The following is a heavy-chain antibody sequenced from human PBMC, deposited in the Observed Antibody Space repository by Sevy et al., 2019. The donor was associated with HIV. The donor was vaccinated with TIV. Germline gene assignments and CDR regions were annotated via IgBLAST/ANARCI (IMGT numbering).Heavy chain of an antibody. CDR1: GGSISSSSYY. D-gene: IGHD2-15*01. CDR2: IYYSGST. Sequence: SETLSLTCTVSGGSISSSSYYWGWIRQPPGKGLEWIGSIYYSGSTYYNPSLKSRVTISVDTSKNQFSLKLSSVTAADTAVYYRAREEGYGHWFDPWGQGTLVTVSS. V-gene: IGHV4-39*02. J-gene: IGHJ5*02. CDR3: AREEGYGHWFDP.